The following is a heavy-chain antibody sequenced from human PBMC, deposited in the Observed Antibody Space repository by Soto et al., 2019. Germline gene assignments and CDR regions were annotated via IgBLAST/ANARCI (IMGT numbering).Heavy chain of an antibody. V-gene: IGHV3-49*03. J-gene: IGHJ4*02. Sequence: EVQLVESGGNLVQPGRSLRLSCSGSGFTFGDYALSWFRQAPGKGLEWVSFITSRRYGGTTHYAASVKGRFTISRDDSKSTPFRQRSSQKLEHTAMFSCPSPPRKKRGEHPFALWGRGPRVPFP. CDR2: ITSRRYGGTT. D-gene: IGHD3-16*01. CDR3: PSPPRKKRGEHPFAL. CDR1: GFTFGDYA.